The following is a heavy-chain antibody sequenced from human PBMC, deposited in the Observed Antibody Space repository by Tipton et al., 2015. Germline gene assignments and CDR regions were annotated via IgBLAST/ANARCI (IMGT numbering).Heavy chain of an antibody. V-gene: IGHV4-30-4*01. D-gene: IGHD2-8*01. J-gene: IGHJ3*02. CDR2: IYSSGST. CDR3: ARSSRGVFDI. Sequence: TLSLTYAVYGGSFSSGDYYWSWLRQPPGKGLEWLDYIYSSGSTYYNPSLKSRVMLSLDDSKNQFSLRLSSVTAADTAVYYCARSSRGVFDIWGRGTMVAVSS. CDR1: GGSFSSGDYY.